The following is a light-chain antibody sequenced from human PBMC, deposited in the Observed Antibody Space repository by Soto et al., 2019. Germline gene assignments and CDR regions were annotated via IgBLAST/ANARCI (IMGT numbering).Light chain of an antibody. CDR3: HQYHYWWT. V-gene: IGKV3-15*01. J-gene: IGKJ1*01. CDR2: GAS. CDR1: QSVSGH. Sequence: EIVMTQSPATLSVSPGERVTISCRASQSVSGHLAWYQQKLGQAPRLIISGASTRATGIPARFSGRGSGTEFTLTISSLQSEDSAVYYCHQYHYWWTFGQGTKVEIK.